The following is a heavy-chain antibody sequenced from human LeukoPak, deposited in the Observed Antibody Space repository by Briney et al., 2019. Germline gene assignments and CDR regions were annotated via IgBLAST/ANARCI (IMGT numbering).Heavy chain of an antibody. Sequence: GRSLRLSCAASGFTFSSYGMHWVRQAPGKGLEWVAVISYDGSNKYYADSVKGRFTISRDNSKNALYLQMNSLRAEDTAVYYCARDAPYDSSGYYPPNGFDIWGQGTMVTVSS. D-gene: IGHD3-22*01. CDR2: ISYDGSNK. J-gene: IGHJ3*02. CDR1: GFTFSSYG. V-gene: IGHV3-30*03. CDR3: ARDAPYDSSGYYPPNGFDI.